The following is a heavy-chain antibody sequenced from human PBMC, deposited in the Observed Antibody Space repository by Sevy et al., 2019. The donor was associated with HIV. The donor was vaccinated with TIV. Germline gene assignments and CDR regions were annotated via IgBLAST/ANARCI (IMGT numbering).Heavy chain of an antibody. V-gene: IGHV3-7*01. CDR1: GFIFSNFW. CDR3: ASDYS. Sequence: GGSLRLSCAGSGFIFSNFWMTWVRQGPGKGLEWVATINQHGSDKYYVDSVKGRFTISRDNDKNSVYLQMSSLRVEDTAMYYCASDYSWGQGTLVTVSS. J-gene: IGHJ4*02. CDR2: INQHGSDK.